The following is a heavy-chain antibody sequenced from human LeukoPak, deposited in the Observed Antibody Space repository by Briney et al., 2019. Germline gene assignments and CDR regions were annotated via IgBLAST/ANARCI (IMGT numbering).Heavy chain of an antibody. Sequence: GGSLRLSCAASGFTFSSYAMHWVRQAPGKGLEWVAVISYDGSNKYYADSVKGRFTISRDNSKNTLYLQMNSLRAEDTAVYYCARDTLDYYGMGVWGKGTTVTVSS. J-gene: IGHJ6*04. CDR3: ARDTLDYYGMGV. CDR2: ISYDGSNK. CDR1: GFTFSSYA. V-gene: IGHV3-30*04.